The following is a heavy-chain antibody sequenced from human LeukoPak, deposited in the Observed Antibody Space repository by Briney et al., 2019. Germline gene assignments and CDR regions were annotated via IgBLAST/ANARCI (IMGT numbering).Heavy chain of an antibody. CDR1: GGSISTFS. Sequence: SETLSLTCTVSGGSISTFSLNWIRQPPGQGLEWIGYVNSNGGTYNNPSLKSRVTVSLDMSKNQFSLKLRSATAADTAVCYCARDAGGTWFDPWGQGILVTVSS. V-gene: IGHV4-59*01. J-gene: IGHJ5*02. CDR3: ARDAGGTWFDP. CDR2: VNSNGGT.